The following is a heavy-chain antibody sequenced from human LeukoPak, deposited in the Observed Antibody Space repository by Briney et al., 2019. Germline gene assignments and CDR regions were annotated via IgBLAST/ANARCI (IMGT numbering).Heavy chain of an antibody. D-gene: IGHD6-19*01. CDR2: IYTSGST. V-gene: IGHV4-4*07. J-gene: IGHJ6*03. CDR3: ARAGIAVAGYYYYYMDV. Sequence: SETLSLTCTVSGGSISSYYWSWIRRPAGKGLEWIGRIYTSGSTNYNPSLKSRVTMSVDTSKNQFSLKLSSVTAADTAVYYCARAGIAVAGYYYYYMDVWGKGTTVTVSS. CDR1: GGSISSYY.